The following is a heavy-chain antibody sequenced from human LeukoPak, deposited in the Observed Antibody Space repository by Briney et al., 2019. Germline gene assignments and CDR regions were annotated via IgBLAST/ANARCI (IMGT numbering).Heavy chain of an antibody. Sequence: TTSETLSLTCTVTGGSFSTYYWTWIRQPAGKGLEWIGRIYTSGNTNCNPSLKSRVTMSVDTSKNQFSLKLSSVTAADTAVYYCARDGTNSGWAFDYWGQGTLVTVSS. D-gene: IGHD6-19*01. CDR3: ARDGTNSGWAFDY. CDR2: IYTSGNT. CDR1: GGSFSTYY. J-gene: IGHJ4*02. V-gene: IGHV4-4*07.